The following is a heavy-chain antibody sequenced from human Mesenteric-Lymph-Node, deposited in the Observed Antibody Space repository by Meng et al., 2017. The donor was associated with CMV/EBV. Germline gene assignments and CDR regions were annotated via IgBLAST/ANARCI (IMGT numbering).Heavy chain of an antibody. D-gene: IGHD1-7*01. J-gene: IGHJ4*02. Sequence: GESLKISCAASGFTFSTYTMSWVRQAPGKGLEWVSSIGSATSSIYYADSVKGRFTIPRDNAKKSLSLQMNSLRAEDTAVYYCARYSSGITVFDFWGQGTLVTVSS. CDR2: IGSATSSI. CDR3: ARYSSGITVFDF. V-gene: IGHV3-21*01. CDR1: GFTFSTYT.